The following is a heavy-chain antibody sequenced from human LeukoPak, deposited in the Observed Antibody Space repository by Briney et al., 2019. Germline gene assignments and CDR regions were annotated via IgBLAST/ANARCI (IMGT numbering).Heavy chain of an antibody. CDR3: AREDHSNYEY. V-gene: IGHV3-7*03. Sequence: GGSLRLSCAASGFIFSNYWVSWVRQAPGKGLEWVASIKQDGTETHYVDSVKGRFTISKDNAKNSLYLQLDSLRAEDTAVYYSAREDHSNYEYWGQGTLFTVSS. D-gene: IGHD4-11*01. CDR2: IKQDGTET. J-gene: IGHJ4*02. CDR1: GFIFSNYW.